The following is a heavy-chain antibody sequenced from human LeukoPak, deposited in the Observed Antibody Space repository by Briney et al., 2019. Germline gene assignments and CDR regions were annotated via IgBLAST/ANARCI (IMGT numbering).Heavy chain of an antibody. D-gene: IGHD3-22*01. V-gene: IGHV1-18*01. CDR2: ISVYNGNT. CDR3: ARDKKDSPVYYDSSGLDPCFDP. CDR1: GYTFTSYG. J-gene: IGHJ5*02. Sequence: AAVKVSCKASGYTFTSYGISLVRQAPGPGLEWKGWISVYNGNTNYEQKLKGRVTMTTDTSTSTAYMELRSLRSDDTAVYYCARDKKDSPVYYDSSGLDPCFDPWGQGTVVTVSS.